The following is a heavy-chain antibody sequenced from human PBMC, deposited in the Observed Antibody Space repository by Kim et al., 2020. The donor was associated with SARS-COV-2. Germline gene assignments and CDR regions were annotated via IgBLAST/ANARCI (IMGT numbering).Heavy chain of an antibody. CDR1: GGSISSYY. Sequence: SETLSLTCTVSGGSISSYYWSWIRQPPGKGLEWIGYIYYSGSTNYNPSLKSRVTISVDTSKNQFSLKLSSVTAADTAVYYCARVHIAVAGNSSYYYGMDVWGQGTTVTVSS. J-gene: IGHJ6*02. D-gene: IGHD6-19*01. CDR2: IYYSGST. V-gene: IGHV4-59*01. CDR3: ARVHIAVAGNSSYYYGMDV.